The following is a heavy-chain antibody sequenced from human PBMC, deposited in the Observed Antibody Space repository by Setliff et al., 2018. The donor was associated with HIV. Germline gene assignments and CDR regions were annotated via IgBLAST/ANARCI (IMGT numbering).Heavy chain of an antibody. J-gene: IGHJ6*02. D-gene: IGHD2-21*01. Sequence: SETLSLTCTVSGQFISDGYYWGWIRQPPGKGLEWIGSVYHSGKTYYNPSLKSRVTISIDTSNNQISLRLTAVTAADSAMYYCARLLTAVRGYYYGFDVWGQGTTVTVSS. CDR2: VYHSGKT. CDR1: GQFISDGYY. CDR3: ARLLTAVRGYYYGFDV. V-gene: IGHV4-38-2*02.